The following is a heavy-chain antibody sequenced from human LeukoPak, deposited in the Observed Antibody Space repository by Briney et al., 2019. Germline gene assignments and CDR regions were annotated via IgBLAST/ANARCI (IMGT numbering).Heavy chain of an antibody. Sequence: SETLSLTCAVSGYSISSGYYWGWIRQPPGKGPEWIGSIYHSGSTYYNPSLKSRVTISVDTSKNQFSLKLSSVTAADTAVYYCASGGSGAFDTWGQGTMVTVSS. CDR2: IYHSGST. D-gene: IGHD3-10*01. CDR1: GYSISSGYY. V-gene: IGHV4-38-2*01. J-gene: IGHJ3*02. CDR3: ASGGSGAFDT.